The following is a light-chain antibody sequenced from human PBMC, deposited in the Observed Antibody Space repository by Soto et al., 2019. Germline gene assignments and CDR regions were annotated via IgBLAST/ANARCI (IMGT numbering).Light chain of an antibody. V-gene: IGLV1-51*01. CDR3: RSWASSVSAYV. CDR2: DDN. CDR1: SSNIGGNS. J-gene: IGLJ1*01. Sequence: QSWITIYPAGSAAPGQKVTISCSGISSNIGGNSVSWYQQLPGTAPKLLIYDDNKRPSGIPDRFSGSKSGTSATLGITGFQTGDEADYYCRSWASSVSAYVFGNGAKVTVL.